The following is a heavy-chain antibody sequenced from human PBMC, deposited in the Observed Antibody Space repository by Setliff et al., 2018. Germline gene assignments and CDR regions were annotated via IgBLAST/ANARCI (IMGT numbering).Heavy chain of an antibody. V-gene: IGHV5-51*01. D-gene: IGHD2-2*01. J-gene: IGHJ3*01. CDR2: IYPGDSDT. CDR1: GYIFTKYW. Sequence: PGESLKISCKASGYIFTKYWIGWVRQMPGKGLEWMGVIYPGDSDTRHSPSFQGQVTISADKSINTAYLQWSSLKASDTAIYYCTRHEDRNKCTSSSCYRENDAFDVWGQGAMVTVSS. CDR3: TRHEDRNKCTSSSCYRENDAFDV.